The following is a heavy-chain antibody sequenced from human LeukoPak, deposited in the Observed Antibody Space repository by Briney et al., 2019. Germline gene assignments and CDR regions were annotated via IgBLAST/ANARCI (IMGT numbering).Heavy chain of an antibody. CDR2: IRNDGSNK. V-gene: IGHV3-30*02. CDR3: ANLLFSNYDPFDI. CDR1: GFTYSKYG. D-gene: IGHD2-21*01. Sequence: GGSLRLSCVASGFTYSKYGMHWVRQAPGKGLEWVAFIRNDGSNKFYADSVKGRFTISRDNSKNTLYLQMNSLRGEDTAVYFCANLLFSNYDPFDIWGQGTMVTVSS. J-gene: IGHJ3*02.